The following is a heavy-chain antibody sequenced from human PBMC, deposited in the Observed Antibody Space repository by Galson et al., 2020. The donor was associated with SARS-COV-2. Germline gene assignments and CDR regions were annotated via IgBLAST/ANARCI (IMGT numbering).Heavy chain of an antibody. V-gene: IGHV4-31*01. CDR3: PRASRTIVGVVKHLDD. Sequence: ETSKTLSLTCTVFGGSISTGGSSGSWIRQHTGKGLEWIGNLYYRGTTSYNPSHKSPITISVDTSKNPFSLQLSSVTAADPAMSYCPRASRTIVGVVKHLDDWGQGTLVTVSS. D-gene: IGHD3-3*01. CDR2: LYYRGTT. CDR1: GGSISTGGSS. J-gene: IGHJ4*02.